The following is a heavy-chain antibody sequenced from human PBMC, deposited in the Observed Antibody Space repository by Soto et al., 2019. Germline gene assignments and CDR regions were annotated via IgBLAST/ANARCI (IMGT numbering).Heavy chain of an antibody. CDR3: VKSTQYYYDSNYLGVAFFDY. CDR2: ISSNGGST. V-gene: IGHV3-64D*08. Sequence: GGSLRLSCSASGFTFSSYAMHWVRQAPGKGLEYVSAISSNGGSTYYADSVKGRFTISRDNSKNTLYLQMSSLRAEDTAVYYCVKSTQYYYDSNYLGVAFFDYWGQGTLVTVSS. D-gene: IGHD3-22*01. CDR1: GFTFSSYA. J-gene: IGHJ4*02.